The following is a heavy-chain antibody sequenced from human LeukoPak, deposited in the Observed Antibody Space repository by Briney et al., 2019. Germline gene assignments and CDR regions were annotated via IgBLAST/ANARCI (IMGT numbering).Heavy chain of an antibody. CDR2: IKQDGSDK. J-gene: IGHJ5*01. D-gene: IGHD3-16*01. CDR1: GFTFSDYW. Sequence: PGGSLRLSCAASGFTFSDYWMSWVRQPPGKGLEWVANIKQDGSDKFYVDSVKGRFTISRDNSKNTLHLEMNSLRAEDTAVYYCAKQYYDILLSHFDSWGQGTLVAVSS. CDR3: AKQYYDILLSHFDS. V-gene: IGHV3-7*03.